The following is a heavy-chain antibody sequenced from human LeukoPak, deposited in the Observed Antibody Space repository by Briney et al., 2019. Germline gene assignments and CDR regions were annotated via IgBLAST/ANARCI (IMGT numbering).Heavy chain of an antibody. V-gene: IGHV4-34*01. Sequence: ASETLSLTCAVYGGSFSGYYWSWIRQPPGKGLEWIGEINHSGSTNYNPSLKSRVTISVDTSKNQFSLKLSSVTAADTAVYYCATRLGRELPPHYWGQGTLVTVSS. D-gene: IGHD1-26*01. CDR2: INHSGST. J-gene: IGHJ4*02. CDR3: ATRLGRELPPHY. CDR1: GGSFSGYY.